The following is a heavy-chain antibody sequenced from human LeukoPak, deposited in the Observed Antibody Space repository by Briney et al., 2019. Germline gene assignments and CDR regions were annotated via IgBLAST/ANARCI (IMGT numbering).Heavy chain of an antibody. J-gene: IGHJ4*02. CDR2: ISWNSGSI. V-gene: IGHV3-9*01. D-gene: IGHD1-1*01. Sequence: GGSLRLSCAASGFTFDDYAMHWVRQAPGKGLEWVSGISWNSGSIGYADSVKGRFTISRDNAENSLYLQMNSLRAEDTALYYCARNTWNGGYFDYWGQGTLVTVSS. CDR3: ARNTWNGGYFDY. CDR1: GFTFDDYA.